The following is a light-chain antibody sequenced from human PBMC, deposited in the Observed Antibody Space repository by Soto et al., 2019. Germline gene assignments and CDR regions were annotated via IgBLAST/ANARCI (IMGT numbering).Light chain of an antibody. Sequence: DIVMTQSPDSLVVSLGERATINCKSSQNILYSSNNKNYLAWYQQKSGQPPKLLIYWASTRESGVPDRFSGSGSGTDFTLTISSLQAEDVAVYYCQQYYNTPLTFGPGTKVDIK. V-gene: IGKV4-1*01. J-gene: IGKJ3*01. CDR3: QQYYNTPLT. CDR2: WAS. CDR1: QNILYSSNNKNY.